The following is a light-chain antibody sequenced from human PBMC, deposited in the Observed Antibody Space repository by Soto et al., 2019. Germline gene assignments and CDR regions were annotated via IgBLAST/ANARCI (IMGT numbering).Light chain of an antibody. CDR3: QQYFSTPPLT. J-gene: IGKJ4*01. V-gene: IGKV3-11*01. CDR2: DAF. CDR1: QSVGST. Sequence: EIVLTQSPGTLSLSPGERATLSCRASQSVGSTLAWYQQKPGQPPRLLIYDAFSRATGIPARFSGGGSGSDFTLTISSLEAGDSALYYCQQYFSTPPLTFGGGTKVEIK.